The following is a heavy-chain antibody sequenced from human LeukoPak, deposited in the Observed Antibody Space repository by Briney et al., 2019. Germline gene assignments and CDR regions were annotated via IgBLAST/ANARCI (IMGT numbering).Heavy chain of an antibody. D-gene: IGHD2-8*01. CDR1: GFTFSSYA. V-gene: IGHV3-30-3*01. CDR2: ISYDGSNK. J-gene: IGHJ4*02. Sequence: GGSLRLSCAASGFTFSSYAMHWVRQAPGKGLEWVAVISYDGSNKYYADSVKGRFTFSRDNSKNTLYLQMNSLRAEDTAVYYCAKEYCSNSVCYSLDYWGQGTLVTVSS. CDR3: AKEYCSNSVCYSLDY.